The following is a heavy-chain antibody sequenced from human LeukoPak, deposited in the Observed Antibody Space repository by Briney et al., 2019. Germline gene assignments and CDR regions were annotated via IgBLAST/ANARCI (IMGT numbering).Heavy chain of an antibody. CDR1: GYTLTELS. V-gene: IGHV1-24*01. D-gene: IGHD6-13*01. J-gene: IGHJ1*01. CDR2: FDPEDGET. CDR3: ATDPSRAYSSSWYYFQH. Sequence: LRASVKVSCKVSGYTLTELSMHWVRQAPGKGLEWMGGFDPEDGETIYAQKIQGRVTMTEDTSTDTAYMELSSLRSEDTAVYYCATDPSRAYSSSWYYFQHWGQGTLVTVSS.